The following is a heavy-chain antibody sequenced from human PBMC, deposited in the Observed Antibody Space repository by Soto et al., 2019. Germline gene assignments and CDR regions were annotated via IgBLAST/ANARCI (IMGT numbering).Heavy chain of an antibody. D-gene: IGHD2-2*01. CDR1: GYTFSNYA. Sequence: GASVKVSCKASGYTFSNYAMSCVRQAPGQGLEWMGWISAYSGDTNSAPKFHGRVIMTLDTSTSTAYMEVRSLRSDDTAVYYCVRDDRRHCYSTSCHYYFDYWGQGTQVTVSS. J-gene: IGHJ4*02. CDR2: ISAYSGDT. CDR3: VRDDRRHCYSTSCHYYFDY. V-gene: IGHV1-18*01.